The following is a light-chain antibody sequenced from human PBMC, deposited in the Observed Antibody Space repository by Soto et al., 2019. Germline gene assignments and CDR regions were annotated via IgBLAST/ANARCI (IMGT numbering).Light chain of an antibody. V-gene: IGLV1-44*01. CDR3: AAWDDSLNGVV. CDR2: SNN. CDR1: SSNIGSNT. Sequence: QSVLTQPPSASGTPGQRVTISCSGSSSNIGSNTVNWYQQLPGTAPKLLIYSNNQRPSGVPDRFSGYKSGTSASLAISGLQSEDEDAYYCAAWDDSLNGVVFGGGTKLTVL. J-gene: IGLJ2*01.